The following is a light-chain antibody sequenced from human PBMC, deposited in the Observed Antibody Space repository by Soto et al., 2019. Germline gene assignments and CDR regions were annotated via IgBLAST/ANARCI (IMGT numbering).Light chain of an antibody. CDR3: QSYDSSLSAYYV. CDR2: GNS. CDR1: SYNIGAGYD. J-gene: IGLJ1*01. V-gene: IGLV1-40*01. Sequence: QSVLTQPPSVSGAPGQRVTISCIGSSYNIGAGYDVHWYQQLPGTAPKLLIYGNSNRPSGVPDRFSGSKSGTSASLAITGLQAEDEADYYCQSYDSSLSAYYVFGTGTKVTVL.